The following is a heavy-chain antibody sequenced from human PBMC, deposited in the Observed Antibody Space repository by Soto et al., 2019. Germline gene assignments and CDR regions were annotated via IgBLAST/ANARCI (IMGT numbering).Heavy chain of an antibody. CDR3: ARLGPYSSMWYAGFDY. D-gene: IGHD6-13*01. Sequence: EVQLVESGGGLVKPGGSLRLSCAASGFAFSTYSMNWVRQAPGKGLEWVSCISSTSSDIYDADSVKGRFTISRDNAKNSLYLQMNSLRAEDTAVYYCARLGPYSSMWYAGFDYWGQGTLVTVSS. CDR1: GFAFSTYS. CDR2: ISSTSSDI. J-gene: IGHJ4*02. V-gene: IGHV3-21*01.